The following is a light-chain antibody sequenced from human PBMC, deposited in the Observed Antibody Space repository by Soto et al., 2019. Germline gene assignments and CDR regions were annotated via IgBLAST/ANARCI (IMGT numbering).Light chain of an antibody. CDR3: AAWDDSLTAVV. CDR1: SSNIGSNA. J-gene: IGLJ2*01. CDR2: NVN. Sequence: QSALTQPPSASGTPGQRVTISCSGSSSNIGSNAVIWYQQLPGAAPKLLVYNVNQRPSGVPARFSGSKSGASASLAISGLQSDDEADYYCAAWDDSLTAVVFGGGTKVTVL. V-gene: IGLV1-44*01.